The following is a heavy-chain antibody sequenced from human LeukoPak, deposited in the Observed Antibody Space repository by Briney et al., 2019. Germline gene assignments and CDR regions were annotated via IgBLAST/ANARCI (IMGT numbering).Heavy chain of an antibody. CDR1: GGSISSSY. D-gene: IGHD5-24*01. CDR2: IHYTGST. V-gene: IGHV4-59*01. CDR3: AREDGWFDP. J-gene: IGHJ5*02. Sequence: KSSETLSLTCTVSGGSISSSYWSWIRQPPGKRLEWIGFIHYTGSTNYNPSLKSRVTISVDTSKNQFSLKLTSVTAADTAVYYCAREDGWFDPWGQGTLVTVSS.